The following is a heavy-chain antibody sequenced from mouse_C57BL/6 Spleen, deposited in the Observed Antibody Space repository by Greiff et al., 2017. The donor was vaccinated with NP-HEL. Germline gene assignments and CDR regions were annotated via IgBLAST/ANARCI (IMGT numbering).Heavy chain of an antibody. V-gene: IGHV1-26*01. CDR3: AGGYAWFAY. Sequence: EVQLQQSGPELVKPGASVKISCKASGYTFTDYYMNWVKQSHGKSLEWIGDINPNNGGTSYNQKFKGKATLTVDKSSSTAYMELRSLTSEDSAVYYCAGGYAWFAYWGQGTLVTVSA. CDR2: INPNNGGT. D-gene: IGHD2-2*01. J-gene: IGHJ3*01. CDR1: GYTFTDYY.